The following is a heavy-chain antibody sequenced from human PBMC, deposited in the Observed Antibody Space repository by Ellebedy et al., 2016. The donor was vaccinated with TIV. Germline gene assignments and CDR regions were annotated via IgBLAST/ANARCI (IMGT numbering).Heavy chain of an antibody. CDR2: MNPNSGNT. CDR3: AREGDTAMAFDY. Sequence: ASVKVSXKASGYTFTSYDINWVRQATGQGLEWMGWMNPNSGNTGYAQKFQGRVTMTRNTSISTAYMELSSLRSEDTAVYYCAREGDTAMAFDYWGQGTLVTVSS. D-gene: IGHD5-18*01. V-gene: IGHV1-8*01. CDR1: GYTFTSYD. J-gene: IGHJ4*02.